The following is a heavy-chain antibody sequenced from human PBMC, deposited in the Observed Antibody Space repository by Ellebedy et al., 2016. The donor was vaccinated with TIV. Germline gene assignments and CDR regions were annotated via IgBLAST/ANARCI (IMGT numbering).Heavy chain of an antibody. D-gene: IGHD6-6*01. CDR2: TYYRSKWYV. CDR3: TRAGEYTSSSGMDV. CDR1: GDSVSSNSAA. Sequence: SQTLSLTCAISGDSVSSNSAAWNWIRQSPSRGLEWLGRTYYRSKWYVDYAVSVKSRITINPDTSKNQFSLQLNSVTPEDTAVYYCTRAGEYTSSSGMDVWGQGTTVTVSS. V-gene: IGHV6-1*01. J-gene: IGHJ6*02.